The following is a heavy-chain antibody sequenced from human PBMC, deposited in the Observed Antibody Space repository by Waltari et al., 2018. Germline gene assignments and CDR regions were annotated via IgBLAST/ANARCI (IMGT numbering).Heavy chain of an antibody. V-gene: IGHV1-2*02. CDR1: GYTFTAYY. CDR2: INPNSGGT. Sequence: QVRLVQSGAEVKRPGASVKVSCQGSGYTFTAYYLHWVRQAPGQGLEWMGLINPNSGGTSFAAKFQGRFTLTSDTSINTVYMELTRLKSDDTAVYYCARDPHITTTTGSHYWGQGTLVTVSS. D-gene: IGHD4-17*01. J-gene: IGHJ4*02. CDR3: ARDPHITTTTGSHY.